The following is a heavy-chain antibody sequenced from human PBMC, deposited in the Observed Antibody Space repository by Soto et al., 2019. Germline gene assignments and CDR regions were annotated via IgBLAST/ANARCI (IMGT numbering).Heavy chain of an antibody. J-gene: IGHJ5*02. Sequence: ASVKVSCKASGYTFTGYYMYWVRQAPGQGLEWMGWINPNSGGTNYAQKFQGRVTMTRDTSISTAYMELSRLRSDATAVYYCAREAQPPENWFDPWGQGTLVTVSS. CDR2: INPNSGGT. CDR1: GYTFTGYY. V-gene: IGHV1-2*02. CDR3: AREAQPPENWFDP.